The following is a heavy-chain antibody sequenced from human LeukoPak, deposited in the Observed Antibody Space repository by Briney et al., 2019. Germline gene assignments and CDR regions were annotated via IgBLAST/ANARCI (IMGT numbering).Heavy chain of an antibody. D-gene: IGHD6-19*01. Sequence: GGSLRLSCAASGFTFSSYAMSWVRQAPGKGLERVSAISGSGGSTYYADSVKGRFTISRDNSKNTLYLQMNSLRAEDTAVYYCAKDYDGSGWSNWFDPWGQGTLVTVSS. CDR3: AKDYDGSGWSNWFDP. CDR2: ISGSGGST. J-gene: IGHJ5*02. CDR1: GFTFSSYA. V-gene: IGHV3-23*01.